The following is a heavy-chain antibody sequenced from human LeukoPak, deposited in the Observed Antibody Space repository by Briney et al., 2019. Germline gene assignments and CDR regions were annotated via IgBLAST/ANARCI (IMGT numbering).Heavy chain of an antibody. J-gene: IGHJ6*02. Sequence: SQTLSLTCTVSGGSISSGGYDWSWIRQHPGKGLEWIVYIYYSGSTYYNPSLKSRVTISVDTSKNQFSLKLSSVTAADTAVYYCARGNVMRFGELLPYYYYYGMDVWGQGTTVTVSS. CDR1: GGSISSGGYD. V-gene: IGHV4-31*03. CDR3: ARGNVMRFGELLPYYYYYGMDV. D-gene: IGHD3-10*01. CDR2: IYYSGST.